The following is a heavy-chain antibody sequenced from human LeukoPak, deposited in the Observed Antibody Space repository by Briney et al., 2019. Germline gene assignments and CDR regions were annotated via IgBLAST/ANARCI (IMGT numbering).Heavy chain of an antibody. V-gene: IGHV4-4*09. Sequence: SETLSLTCTVSGGSISSYYWSWIRQPPGKGLEWIGYIYTSGSTNYNPSLKSRVTISVDTSKNQFSLKLSSVTAADTAVYYCARSGSYSGQLVRWGQGTLVTVSS. CDR1: GGSISSYY. D-gene: IGHD6-13*01. CDR3: ARSGSYSGQLVR. CDR2: IYTSGST. J-gene: IGHJ4*02.